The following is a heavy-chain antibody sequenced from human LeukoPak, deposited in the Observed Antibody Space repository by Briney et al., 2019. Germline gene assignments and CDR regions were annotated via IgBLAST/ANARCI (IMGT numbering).Heavy chain of an antibody. Sequence: SETLSLTCAVYGGSFSGYYWSWIRQPPGKGLEWIGEINHSGSTNYNPSLKSRVTISVDTSKSQFSLKLSSVTAADTAVYYCATIVGATESNFDYWGQGTLVTVSS. V-gene: IGHV4-34*01. D-gene: IGHD1-26*01. CDR1: GGSFSGYY. CDR2: INHSGST. J-gene: IGHJ4*02. CDR3: ATIVGATESNFDY.